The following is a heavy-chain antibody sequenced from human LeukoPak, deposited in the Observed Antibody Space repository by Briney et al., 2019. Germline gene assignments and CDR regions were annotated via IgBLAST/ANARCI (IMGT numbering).Heavy chain of an antibody. V-gene: IGHV1-18*01. CDR3: ATDYSYGSGNYRAYDL. J-gene: IGHJ3*01. CDR1: GYTFINYG. Sequence: ASVKVPCKASGYTFINYGMSWVRQAPGQGFEWMGWISPYNGNTNYAQKIQGRVTMTTDTSTSTAYMELRSLTSDDTAVYYCATDYSYGSGNYRAYDLWGQGTMVTVSS. CDR2: ISPYNGNT. D-gene: IGHD3-10*01.